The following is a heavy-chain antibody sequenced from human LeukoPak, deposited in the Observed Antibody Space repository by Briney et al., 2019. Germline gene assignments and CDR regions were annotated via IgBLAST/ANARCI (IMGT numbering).Heavy chain of an antibody. CDR1: GFSFKTFT. CDR2: ISSRPSDM. J-gene: IGHJ4*02. V-gene: IGHV3-21*01. Sequence: PGGSLRLSCAASGFSFKTFTMNWVRQAPGKGLEWVSSISSRPSDMYYADSVKGRFTISRDNARNSLFLQMNSLRAEDTAVYYCARRGSGSDYWGQGTVVTVSS. D-gene: IGHD6-19*01. CDR3: ARRGSGSDY.